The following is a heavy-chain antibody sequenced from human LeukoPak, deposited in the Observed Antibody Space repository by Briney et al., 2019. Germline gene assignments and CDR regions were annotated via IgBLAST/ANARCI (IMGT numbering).Heavy chain of an antibody. D-gene: IGHD3-16*02. V-gene: IGHV4-59*08. CDR2: IYDNGYT. Sequence: SETLSLTCTVSGGSMSTYYWSWIRQPPGKGLEWIGYIYDNGYTHYNPSLKSRVSISLDTSKSQYSLNLSSVTAADTAVYYCARRAFGGVIAANWFDPWGQGTLVTVSS. J-gene: IGHJ5*02. CDR1: GGSMSTYY. CDR3: ARRAFGGVIAANWFDP.